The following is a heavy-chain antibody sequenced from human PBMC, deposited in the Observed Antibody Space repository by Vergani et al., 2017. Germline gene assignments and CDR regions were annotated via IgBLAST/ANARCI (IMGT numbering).Heavy chain of an antibody. D-gene: IGHD6-13*01. CDR3: AKVIAAAGDDALDI. CDR2: ILYDGNNK. CDR1: GFTFSSYG. J-gene: IGHJ3*02. Sequence: VQLVESGGGVVQPGGSLRLSCAASGFTFSSYGMHWVRQAPGKGLEWVAFILYDGNNKYYADSVKGRFTISRDNSKNTLYLQMNSLRAEDTAVYYCAKVIAAAGDDALDIWGQGTMVTVSS. V-gene: IGHV3-30*02.